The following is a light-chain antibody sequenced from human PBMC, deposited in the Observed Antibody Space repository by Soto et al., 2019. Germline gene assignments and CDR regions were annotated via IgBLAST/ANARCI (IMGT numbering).Light chain of an antibody. J-gene: IGKJ1*01. CDR3: QQYYSTFWT. V-gene: IGKV4-1*01. CDR1: QSVLYSSKNKNY. Sequence: DIVMTQSPDSLAVSLGERATINCKSSQSVLYSSKNKNYLAWYQQKPGQPPKLLIYWASTRESGVPDRFSGSGSGTDFTLTISSLQAEDVAVYYCQQYYSTFWTFGQGTKVEIK. CDR2: WAS.